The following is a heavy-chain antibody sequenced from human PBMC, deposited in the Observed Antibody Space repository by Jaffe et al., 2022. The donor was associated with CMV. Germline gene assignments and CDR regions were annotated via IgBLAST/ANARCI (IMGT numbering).Heavy chain of an antibody. CDR2: IKQDGSEK. D-gene: IGHD6-13*01. CDR3: ARGLRGSSWDEADYYYGMDV. J-gene: IGHJ6*02. CDR1: GFTFSSYW. V-gene: IGHV3-7*01. Sequence: EVQLVESGGGLVQPGGSLRLSCAASGFTFSSYWMSWVRQAPGKGLEWVANIKQDGSEKYYVDSVKGRFTISRDNAKNSLYLQMNSLRAEDTAVYYCARGLRGSSWDEADYYYGMDVWGQGTTVTVSS.